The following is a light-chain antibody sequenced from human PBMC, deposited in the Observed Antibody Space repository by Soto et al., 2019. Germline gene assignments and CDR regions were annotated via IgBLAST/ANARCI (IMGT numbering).Light chain of an antibody. CDR2: EVS. CDR3: SSYAGSNTWV. J-gene: IGLJ3*02. CDR1: SSDVGGYNY. Sequence: QSALTQPPSASGSPGQSVTISCTGTSSDVGGYNYVSWYQQHPGIAPKLMIYEVSKRPSGVPDRFSGSKSGNTASLTVSGLQAEDEADYYCSSYAGSNTWVFGGGTKLTVL. V-gene: IGLV2-8*01.